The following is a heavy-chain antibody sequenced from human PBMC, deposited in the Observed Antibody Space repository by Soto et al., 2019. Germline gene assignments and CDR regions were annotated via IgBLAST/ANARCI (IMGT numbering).Heavy chain of an antibody. CDR1: GYSFTSYY. J-gene: IGHJ3*02. Sequence: GXSVKVSCKACGYSFTSYYMDWVRQAPGQGLEWMGIINPSGGSTSYAQKFQGRVTMTRDTSTSTVYMELSSLRSEDTAVYYCAREALDIVATIDDAFDIWGQGTMVTV. V-gene: IGHV1-46*01. CDR2: INPSGGST. CDR3: AREALDIVATIDDAFDI. D-gene: IGHD5-12*01.